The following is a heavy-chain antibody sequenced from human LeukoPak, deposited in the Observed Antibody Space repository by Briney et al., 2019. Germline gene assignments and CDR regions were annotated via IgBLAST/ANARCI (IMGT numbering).Heavy chain of an antibody. CDR2: IKQDGSEK. J-gene: IGHJ6*02. CDR1: GFTFSSYW. CDR3: ARVGARGVGYYYYGMDA. D-gene: IGHD1-26*01. V-gene: IGHV3-7*04. Sequence: PGGSLRLSCAASGFTFSSYWMSWVRQAPGKGLEWVANIKQDGSEKYYVDSVKGRFTISRDNAKNSLYLQMNSLRAEDTAVYYCARVGARGVGYYYYGMDAWGQGTTVTVSS.